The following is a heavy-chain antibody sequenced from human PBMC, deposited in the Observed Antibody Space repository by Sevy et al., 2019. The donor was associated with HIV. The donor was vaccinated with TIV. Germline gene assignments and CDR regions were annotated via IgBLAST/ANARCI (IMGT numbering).Heavy chain of an antibody. V-gene: IGHV3-30*04. D-gene: IGHD6-25*01. CDR3: ARDSNVYDSGGSLDS. Sequence: GGSLRLSCTASGFSFSIHSMHWVRQAPGKGLEWVSFILHDGSRQDYADSVKGRFIISRDNSKNTWYLEMSGLRPEDTATYYCARDSNVYDSGGSLDSWGQGTLVTVSS. CDR1: GFSFSIHS. CDR2: ILHDGSRQ. J-gene: IGHJ4*02.